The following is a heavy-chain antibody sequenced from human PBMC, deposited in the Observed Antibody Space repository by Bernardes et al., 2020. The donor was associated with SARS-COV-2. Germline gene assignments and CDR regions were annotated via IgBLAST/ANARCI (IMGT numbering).Heavy chain of an antibody. Sequence: ASVKVSCKVSGYTLTELSMHWVRQAPGKGLEWMGGFDPEDGETIYAQKLQGRVTMTTDTSTSTAYMELRSLRSDDTAVYYCARGVDIVATSHYYYYGMDVWGQGTTVTVSS. CDR2: FDPEDGET. CDR3: ARGVDIVATSHYYYYGMDV. J-gene: IGHJ6*02. V-gene: IGHV1-24*01. D-gene: IGHD5-12*01. CDR1: GYTLTELS.